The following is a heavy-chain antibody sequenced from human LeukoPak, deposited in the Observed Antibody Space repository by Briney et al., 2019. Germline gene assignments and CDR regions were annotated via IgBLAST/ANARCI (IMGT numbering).Heavy chain of an antibody. CDR3: ASPGSGYDAYYFDY. Sequence: GGSLRLSCAASGFTVSSNYMSWVRQAPGKGLEWVSVVYSGGSTYYADSVKGRFTISRDNSKNTLYLQMNSLRAEDTAVYYCASPGSGYDAYYFDYWGQGTLVTVSS. CDR1: GFTVSSNY. J-gene: IGHJ4*02. CDR2: VYSGGST. V-gene: IGHV3-53*01. D-gene: IGHD5-12*01.